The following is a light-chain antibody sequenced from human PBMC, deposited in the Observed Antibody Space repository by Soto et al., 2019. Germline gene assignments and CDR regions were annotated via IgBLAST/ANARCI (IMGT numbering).Light chain of an antibody. CDR1: QSVLYSSNNKNY. V-gene: IGKV4-1*01. CDR2: WAS. Sequence: DNVMTQSPDSLAVSLGVRATINCRSSQSVLYSSNNKNYLAWYQQKAGQPPKLLIYWASTRESGVPDRFSGSGYVTDFSFIINSLQAEDVAVYYGQQYYSNPAFGQVTKVEIK. J-gene: IGKJ1*01. CDR3: QQYYSNPA.